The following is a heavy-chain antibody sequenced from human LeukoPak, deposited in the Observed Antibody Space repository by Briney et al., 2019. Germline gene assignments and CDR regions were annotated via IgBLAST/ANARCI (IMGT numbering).Heavy chain of an antibody. Sequence: PSETLSLTCAVYGGSFSGYYWSWIRQPPGKGQEWIGEINHSGSTNYNPSLKSRVTISVDTSKNQFSLKLSSVTAADTAVYYCARVYSGSYYPKKDFDYWGQGTLVTVSS. CDR2: INHSGST. D-gene: IGHD1-26*01. V-gene: IGHV4-34*01. J-gene: IGHJ4*02. CDR3: ARVYSGSYYPKKDFDY. CDR1: GGSFSGYY.